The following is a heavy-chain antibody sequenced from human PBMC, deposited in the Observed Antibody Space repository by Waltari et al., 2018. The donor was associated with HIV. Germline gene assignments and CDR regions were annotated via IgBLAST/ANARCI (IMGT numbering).Heavy chain of an antibody. CDR1: GYTFISSA. D-gene: IGHD3-3*01. CDR3: AREYDFWSGGYHYYGMDV. Sequence: QVQLVQSGAVVKKPGASVRISCEPSGYTFISSALHFVRQAPGQRPEWMGWINVGNYNTKYSQKFQDRVTITGDTSASTGYLDLSSLTSEDTAVYFCAREYDFWSGGYHYYGMDVWGQGTTVTVSS. V-gene: IGHV1-3*01. J-gene: IGHJ6*02. CDR2: INVGNYNT.